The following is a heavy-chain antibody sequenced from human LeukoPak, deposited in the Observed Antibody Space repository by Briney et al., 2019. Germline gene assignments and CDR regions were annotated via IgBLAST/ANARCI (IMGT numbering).Heavy chain of an antibody. CDR1: GFTFSSYG. V-gene: IGHV3-33*01. CDR2: IWYDGSNK. J-gene: IGHJ4*02. CDR3: ARGLVFWSGYYSSYYFDY. D-gene: IGHD3-3*01. Sequence: GGSLRLSCAASGFTFSSYGMHWVRQAPGKGLEWVAVIWYDGSNKYYADSVKGRFTISRDNSKNTLYLRMNSLRAEDTAVYYCARGLVFWSGYYSSYYFDYWGQGTLVTVSS.